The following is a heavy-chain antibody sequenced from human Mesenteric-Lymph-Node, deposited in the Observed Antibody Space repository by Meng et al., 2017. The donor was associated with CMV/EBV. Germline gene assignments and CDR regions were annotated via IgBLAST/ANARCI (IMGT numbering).Heavy chain of an antibody. D-gene: IGHD3-16*01. CDR3: VRGRGERRNWPRQGVYWFDP. J-gene: IGHJ5*02. Sequence: SQTLSLTCAVYGGSFSGYYWTWIRQPPGKGLEWIGEINHSGSTNYNPSLKSRVTISVDTSKNQFSLKLNSVTAADTAVYYCVRGRGERRNWPRQGVYWFDPWGQGTLVTVSS. CDR2: INHSGST. CDR1: GGSFSGYY. V-gene: IGHV4-34*01.